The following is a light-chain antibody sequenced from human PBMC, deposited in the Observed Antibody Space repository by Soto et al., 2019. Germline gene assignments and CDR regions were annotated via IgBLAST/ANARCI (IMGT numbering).Light chain of an antibody. Sequence: EIVMTQSPATLSVSPGARATLSCRASQNIGTNLAWYQHKPGQPPSLLIYGAATGATGVPDRFSGSGSGTDFTLTISRLEPEDFAVYYCQQYGSSGTFGQGTKVDI. CDR3: QQYGSSGT. CDR2: GAA. J-gene: IGKJ1*01. V-gene: IGKV3-20*01. CDR1: QNIGTN.